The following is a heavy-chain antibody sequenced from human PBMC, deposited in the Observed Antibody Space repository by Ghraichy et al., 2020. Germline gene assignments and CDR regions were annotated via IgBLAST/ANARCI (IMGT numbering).Heavy chain of an antibody. V-gene: IGHV3-9*01. J-gene: IGHJ6*02. CDR3: AKAIAARRHQGYYGMDV. D-gene: IGHD6-6*01. Sequence: GGSLRLSCAASGFTFDDYAMHWVRQAPGKGLEWVSGISWNSGSIGYADSVKGRFTISRDNAKNSLYLQMNSLRAEDTALYYCAKAIAARRHQGYYGMDVWGQGTTVTVSS. CDR1: GFTFDDYA. CDR2: ISWNSGSI.